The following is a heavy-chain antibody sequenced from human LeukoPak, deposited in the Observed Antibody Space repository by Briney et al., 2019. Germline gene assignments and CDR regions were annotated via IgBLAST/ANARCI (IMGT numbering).Heavy chain of an antibody. J-gene: IGHJ4*02. D-gene: IGHD1-26*01. CDR1: GFTFSSYG. CDR2: ISYDGSNK. Sequence: GRSLRLSCAASGFTFSSYGMHWVRQAPGKGLEWVAVISYDGSNKYYADSVKGRFTISRDNSKNTLYLQMNSLRAEDTAVYYCAREGSGSSLGYWGQGTLVTVSS. V-gene: IGHV3-30*03. CDR3: AREGSGSSLGY.